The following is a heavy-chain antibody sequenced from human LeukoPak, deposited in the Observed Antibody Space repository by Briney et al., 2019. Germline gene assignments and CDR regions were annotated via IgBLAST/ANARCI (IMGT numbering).Heavy chain of an antibody. CDR1: GFTFSSYA. V-gene: IGHV3-30-3*01. Sequence: GGSLRLSCAASGFTFSSYAMHWVRQAPGKGLEWVAVISYDGSNKYFADSVKGRFTISRDNSKNTLYLLMNSLRTEDTAVYYCARALNSGLMDWGQGTLVTVSS. J-gene: IGHJ4*02. D-gene: IGHD6-19*01. CDR2: ISYDGSNK. CDR3: ARALNSGLMD.